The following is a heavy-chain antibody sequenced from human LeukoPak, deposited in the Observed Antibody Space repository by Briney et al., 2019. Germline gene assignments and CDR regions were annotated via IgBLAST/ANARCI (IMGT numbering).Heavy chain of an antibody. CDR2: ISAYNGNT. V-gene: IGHV1-18*01. CDR1: GYTFTSYG. Sequence: GASVKVSCKASGYTFTSYGISWVRQAPGQGLEWMGWISAYNGNTNYAQKLQGRVTMTTGTSTSTAYMELRSLRSDDTAVYYCARGRREYNWNYGFDYWGQGTLVTVSS. CDR3: ARGRREYNWNYGFDY. J-gene: IGHJ4*02. D-gene: IGHD1-7*01.